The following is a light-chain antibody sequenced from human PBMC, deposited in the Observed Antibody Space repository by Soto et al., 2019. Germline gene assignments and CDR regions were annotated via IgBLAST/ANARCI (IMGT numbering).Light chain of an antibody. CDR2: GAS. V-gene: IGKV3-20*01. J-gene: IGKJ5*01. CDR1: QSVSSSY. Sequence: EIVLTQSPGTLSLSPGERATLSCSASQSVSSSYLAWYQQKPGQAPRLLIYGASSRATGIPDRFSGSGSGTDFTLIISRLVPEDFAVYYCQQYGSSSITFGQGTRLEIK. CDR3: QQYGSSSIT.